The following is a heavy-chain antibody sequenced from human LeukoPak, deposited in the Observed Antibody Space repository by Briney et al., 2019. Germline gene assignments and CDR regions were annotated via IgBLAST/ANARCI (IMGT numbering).Heavy chain of an antibody. V-gene: IGHV1-2*02. CDR3: ARGSYVHTAPPQGPLHAFDI. Sequence: GASVKVSCKASGYTFTGYYIHWVRQAPRQGLEWMGWINPNSGGTNYTQKFQGRVTMTRDTSISTAYMELSRLRSDDTAVYYCARGSYVHTAPPQGPLHAFDIWGQGTMVTVSS. CDR1: GYTFTGYY. D-gene: IGHD3-16*01. J-gene: IGHJ3*02. CDR2: INPNSGGT.